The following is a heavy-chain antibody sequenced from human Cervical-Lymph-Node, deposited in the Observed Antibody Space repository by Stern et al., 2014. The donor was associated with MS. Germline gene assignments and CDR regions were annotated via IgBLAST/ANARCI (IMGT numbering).Heavy chain of an antibody. CDR2: INNNGTTR. CDR1: GFTFSDHY. D-gene: IGHD6-19*01. J-gene: IGHJ6*02. V-gene: IGHV3-11*01. CDR3: AREGIAVADYYYYYGMDV. Sequence: VQLVESGGGLVKPGGSLRLSCAASGFTFSDHYMSWVRQAPGKGLEWLSYINNNGTTRYYADSVKGRFTISRDNAKNSLFLQMNSLRDEDTGVYYCAREGIAVADYYYYYGMDVWGQGTTVIVSS.